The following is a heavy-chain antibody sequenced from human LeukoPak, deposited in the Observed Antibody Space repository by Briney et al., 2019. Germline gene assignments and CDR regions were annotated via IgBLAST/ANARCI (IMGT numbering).Heavy chain of an antibody. Sequence: SETLSLTCIVSGGSFSGSAHYWGWIRQPPGEGLQWIGSIYHSGSTYYNSSLKSRVTMSVDTSKNQFSLKLNSVTAADTAVYYCARHYGPWGQGTLVTVSS. J-gene: IGHJ5*02. D-gene: IGHD3-10*01. CDR2: IYHSGST. CDR1: GGSFSGSAHY. CDR3: ARHYGP. V-gene: IGHV4-39*01.